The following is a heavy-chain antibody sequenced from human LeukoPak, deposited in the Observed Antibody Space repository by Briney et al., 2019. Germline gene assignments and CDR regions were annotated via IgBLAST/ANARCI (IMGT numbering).Heavy chain of an antibody. Sequence: SETLSLTCTVSGGSISSSSYYWSWIRQPPGKGLEWIGYIYYSGSTNYNPSLKSRVTISVDTSKNQFSLKLSSVTAADTAVYYCARHIHDFWSGYYSIDAFDIWGQGTMVTVSS. J-gene: IGHJ3*02. CDR1: GGSISSSSYY. CDR3: ARHIHDFWSGYYSIDAFDI. CDR2: IYYSGST. V-gene: IGHV4-61*05. D-gene: IGHD3-3*01.